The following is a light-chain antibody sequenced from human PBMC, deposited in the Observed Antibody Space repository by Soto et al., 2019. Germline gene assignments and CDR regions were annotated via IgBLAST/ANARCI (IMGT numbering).Light chain of an antibody. CDR2: GAS. J-gene: IGKJ4*01. V-gene: IGKV3-15*01. Sequence: EVVVTQSPATLSVSPGERATLSCRASQSVSSNLAWYQQKPGQAPRLLIYGASTRATGIPARFSGSGSGTEFTLTISRLEPEDFAVYYCQQYNNWPLTFGGGTKVDIK. CDR1: QSVSSN. CDR3: QQYNNWPLT.